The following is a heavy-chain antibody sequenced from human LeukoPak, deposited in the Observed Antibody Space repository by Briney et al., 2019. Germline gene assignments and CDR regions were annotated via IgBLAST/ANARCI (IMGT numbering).Heavy chain of an antibody. J-gene: IGHJ4*02. Sequence: GGSLRLSCAASGFTFSSYRMSWVRQAPGKGLEWVANIKQDGSEKYYVDSVKGRFTISRDNAKNSLYLQMNSLRAEDTAVYYCARDSWYYDILTGYFYYFDYWGQGTLVTVSS. CDR2: IKQDGSEK. V-gene: IGHV3-7*01. CDR1: GFTFSSYR. D-gene: IGHD3-9*01. CDR3: ARDSWYYDILTGYFYYFDY.